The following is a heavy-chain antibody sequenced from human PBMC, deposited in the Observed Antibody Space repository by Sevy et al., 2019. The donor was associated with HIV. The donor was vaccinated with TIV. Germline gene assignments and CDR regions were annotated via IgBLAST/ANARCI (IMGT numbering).Heavy chain of an antibody. J-gene: IGHJ6*02. CDR3: AKDITGLAVDGTGYYYYGMDV. CDR1: GFTFDDYA. V-gene: IGHV3-9*01. CDR2: ISWNSGSI. Sequence: GGSLRLSCAASGFTFDDYAMHWVRQAPGKGLEWVSGISWNSGSIGYADSVKGRFTISRDNAKNSLYLQMNSLRAEDTALYYCAKDITGLAVDGTGYYYYGMDVWGQGTTVTVSS. D-gene: IGHD6-19*01.